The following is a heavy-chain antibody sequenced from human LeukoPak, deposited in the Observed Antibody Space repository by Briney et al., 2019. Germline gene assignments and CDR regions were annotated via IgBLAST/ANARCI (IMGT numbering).Heavy chain of an antibody. CDR3: ARDSSSLTYYFDY. V-gene: IGHV4-30-2*01. CDR1: GGSISSDGYS. Sequence: SETLSLTCAVSGGSISSDGYSWSWIRQPPGKGLEWIGYIYHSGSTYYNPSLKSRVTISVDRSKNQFSLKLSSVTAADTAVYYCARDSSSLTYYFDYWGQGTLVTVSS. CDR2: IYHSGST. J-gene: IGHJ4*02. D-gene: IGHD6-6*01.